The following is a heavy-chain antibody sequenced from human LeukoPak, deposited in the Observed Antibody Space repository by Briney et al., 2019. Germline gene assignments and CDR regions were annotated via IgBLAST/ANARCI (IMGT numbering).Heavy chain of an antibody. V-gene: IGHV3-15*01. CDR2: IKSKTNGETR. J-gene: IGHJ6*03. D-gene: IGHD5-12*01. CDR1: GFTFSSYS. CDR3: TRVTRGYDYYYYYYMDV. Sequence: GGSLRLSCAASGFTFSSYSMNWVRQAPGKGLEWVGLIKSKTNGETRDYAAPVKGRFTISRDDSDNTLYLQMNSLKTEDTAVYYCTRVTRGYDYYYYYYMDVWGKGTTVTISS.